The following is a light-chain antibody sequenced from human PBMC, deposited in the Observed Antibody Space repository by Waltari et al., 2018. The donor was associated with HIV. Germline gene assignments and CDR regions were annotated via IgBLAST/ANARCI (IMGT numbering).Light chain of an antibody. CDR1: SSNIGRDA. V-gene: IGLV1-44*01. CDR2: SND. CDR3: VVWDARLNGLV. J-gene: IGLJ2*01. Sequence: QSVLTQPPSASGPPGQRVTISCSGSSSNIGRDAVNWYQQFPGTAPKVLIYSNDQRPSGVPDRFSGSKSGTSASLAINGLQSEDEADYYCVVWDARLNGLVFGGGTKLTVL.